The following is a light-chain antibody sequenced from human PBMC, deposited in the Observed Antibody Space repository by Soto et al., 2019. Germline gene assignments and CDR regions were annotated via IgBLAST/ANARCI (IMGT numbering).Light chain of an antibody. CDR2: GAS. V-gene: IGKV3-15*01. J-gene: IGKJ4*01. CDR1: QSVTSN. CDR3: QQYNDWPPLT. Sequence: EIVLTQSPATLSVSPGERATLSCRASQSVTSNLAWYQQKPGQGPRLLIYGASTMATGIPARFSGSGSGTEFTLTISSLQSEDFAVYFCQQYNDWPPLTFGGGTKVEIK.